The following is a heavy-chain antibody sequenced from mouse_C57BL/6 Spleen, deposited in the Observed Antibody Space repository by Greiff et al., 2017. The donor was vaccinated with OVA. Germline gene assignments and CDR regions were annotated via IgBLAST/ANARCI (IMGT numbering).Heavy chain of an antibody. D-gene: IGHD2-2*01. Sequence: VQLQQPGAELVKPGASVKLSCKASGYTFTSYWMHWVKQRPGQGLEWIGMIHPNSGSTNYNEKFKSKATLTVDKSSSTAYMQLSSLTSEDSAVYYCARLPMVTTGYYAMDYWGQGTSVTVSS. CDR2: IHPNSGST. J-gene: IGHJ4*01. CDR3: ARLPMVTTGYYAMDY. CDR1: GYTFTSYW. V-gene: IGHV1-64*01.